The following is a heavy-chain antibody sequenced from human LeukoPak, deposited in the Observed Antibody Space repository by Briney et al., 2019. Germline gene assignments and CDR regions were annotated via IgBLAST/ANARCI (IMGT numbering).Heavy chain of an antibody. Sequence: SVTVSCKASGGTFSSYAISWVRQAPGQGLEWMGGIIPIFGTANCAQKFQGRVTITADESTSTAYMELSSLRSEDTAVYYCARGYSGSYCLDYWGQGTLVTVCS. CDR2: IIPIFGTA. D-gene: IGHD1-26*01. J-gene: IGHJ4*02. CDR1: GGTFSSYA. V-gene: IGHV1-69*13. CDR3: ARGYSGSYCLDY.